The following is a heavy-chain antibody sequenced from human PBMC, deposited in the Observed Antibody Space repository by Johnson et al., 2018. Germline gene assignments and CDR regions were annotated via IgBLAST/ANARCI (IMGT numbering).Heavy chain of an antibody. Sequence: QVQLQQWGAGLLKPSETLFLTCAVYGQSISGYYWSWIRQPPGKGLEWIGEIIHSGSTNYNPSLKSRVTISVDTSKNQFSLKLRSVPAAETAVYYCARLYGGKRSAIAFDIWGQGPMVIVSS. D-gene: IGHD2-8*01. CDR2: IIHSGST. CDR3: ARLYGGKRSAIAFDI. CDR1: GQSISGYY. V-gene: IGHV4-34*12. J-gene: IGHJ3*02.